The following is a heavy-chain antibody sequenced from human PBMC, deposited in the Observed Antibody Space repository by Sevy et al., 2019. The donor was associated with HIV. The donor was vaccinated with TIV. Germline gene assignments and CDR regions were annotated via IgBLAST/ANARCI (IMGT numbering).Heavy chain of an antibody. Sequence: GGSLRLSCAASGFTFNNYWMTWVRQAPGKGLEWVANIKQDGSDKYYMESVKGRFNMSRDNTKNSLYLQLNSLRAEDTAVCYCGRSWEYWGEMGYWGQGTMVTVSS. J-gene: IGHJ4*02. CDR3: GRSWEYWGEMGY. V-gene: IGHV3-7*01. CDR2: IKQDGSDK. D-gene: IGHD7-27*01. CDR1: GFTFNNYW.